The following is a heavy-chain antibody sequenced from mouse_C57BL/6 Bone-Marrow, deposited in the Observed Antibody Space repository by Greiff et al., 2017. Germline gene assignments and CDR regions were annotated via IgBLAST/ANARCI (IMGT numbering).Heavy chain of an antibody. J-gene: IGHJ1*03. Sequence: EVQLQQSGPELVKPGASVKISCKASGYSFTDYNMNWVKQSNGKSLEWIGVINPNYGTTSYNQTFKGKATLTVDQSSSTAYMQLNSLTSEDSAVXYWGRRGLRLYFDVWGTGTTVTVSS. D-gene: IGHD2-4*01. CDR3: GRRGLRLYFDV. CDR1: GYSFTDYN. V-gene: IGHV1-39*01. CDR2: INPNYGTT.